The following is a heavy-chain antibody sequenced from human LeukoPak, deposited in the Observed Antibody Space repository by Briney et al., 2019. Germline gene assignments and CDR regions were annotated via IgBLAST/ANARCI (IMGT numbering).Heavy chain of an antibody. CDR3: ARQIRSNYGDYPLRY. D-gene: IGHD4-17*01. Sequence: PSETLSLTCTVSGGSINSSSCYWGWIRQPPGKGLEWIGSIYYSGSTYHNPSLKSRVTISVDTSKKQFSLKLSSVTAADTAVYYCARQIRSNYGDYPLRYWGQGTLVTVSS. J-gene: IGHJ4*02. CDR2: IYYSGST. CDR1: GGSINSSSCY. V-gene: IGHV4-39*01.